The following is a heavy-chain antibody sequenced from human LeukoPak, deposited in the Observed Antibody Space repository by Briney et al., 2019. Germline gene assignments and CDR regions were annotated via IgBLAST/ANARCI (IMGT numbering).Heavy chain of an antibody. CDR2: ASGSGGST. V-gene: IGHV3-23*01. CDR1: GFTFSSYA. D-gene: IGHD2-2*02. J-gene: IGHJ4*02. CDR3: AKGLTAYCSSTSCYTIDY. Sequence: GGSLRLSCAAPGFTFSSYAMSWLRQAPGKGLQGVSGASGSGGSTYYADSVKGRFTISRDNSKNTLYLQMNSLRAEDTAVYYCAKGLTAYCSSTSCYTIDYWGQGTLVTVSS.